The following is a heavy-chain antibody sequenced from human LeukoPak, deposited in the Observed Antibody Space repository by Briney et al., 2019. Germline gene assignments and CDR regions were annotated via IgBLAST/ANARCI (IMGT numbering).Heavy chain of an antibody. CDR3: AKGDSSAYFYNCDY. Sequence: GGSLRLSCAASEFSFRSYAMSWVRQAPGKGLEWVSSINSAGTTYYADSAKGRFIISRDNSKNTLYLQMNSLRVEDTAGYHCAKGDSSAYFYNCDYWGQGTLVTVSS. V-gene: IGHV3-23*01. J-gene: IGHJ4*02. CDR2: INSAGTT. D-gene: IGHD3-22*01. CDR1: EFSFRSYA.